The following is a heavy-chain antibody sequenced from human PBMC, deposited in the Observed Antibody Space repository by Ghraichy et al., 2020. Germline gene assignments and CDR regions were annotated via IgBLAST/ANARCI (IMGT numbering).Heavy chain of an antibody. CDR1: GGSISSSTYY. Sequence: SETLSLTCTVSGGSISSSTYYWGWIRQPPGKGLEWIGSVYYSGSTNYNPSLKSRVTVSVDTSKNQFSLKLSSVTAADTAVYFCARSHGSGWLFDSWGQGTLVTVSS. V-gene: IGHV4-39*01. CDR2: VYYSGST. CDR3: ARSHGSGWLFDS. D-gene: IGHD6-19*01. J-gene: IGHJ4*02.